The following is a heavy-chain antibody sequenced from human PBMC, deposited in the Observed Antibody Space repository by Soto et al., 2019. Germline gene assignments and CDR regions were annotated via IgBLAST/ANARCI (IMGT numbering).Heavy chain of an antibody. D-gene: IGHD4-17*01. J-gene: IGHJ4*02. Sequence: QLQLQESGPGLVKPSETLSLTCAVSGGSISSSVSGGSTSRSTYYWGWIRQPPGKGLEYIGSISYSGTPYYNPSLKNRATVSVDTSKNQFSLKLDSMTAADTAVYFCARGSPYARWGQGTLVTVSS. CDR2: ISYSGTP. V-gene: IGHV4-39*01. CDR3: ARGSPYAR. CDR1: GGSTSRSTYY.